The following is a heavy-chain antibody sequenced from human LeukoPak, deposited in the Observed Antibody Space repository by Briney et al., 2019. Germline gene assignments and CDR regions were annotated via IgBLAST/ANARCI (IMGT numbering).Heavy chain of an antibody. J-gene: IGHJ4*02. CDR1: GYTLTELS. V-gene: IGHV1-24*01. CDR3: ATAVAGPYYFDY. Sequence: GASVKVSCKVPGYTLTELSMHWVRQAPGKGLEWMGGFDPEDGETIYAQKFQGRVTMTEDTSTDTAYMELSSLRSEDTAVYYCATAVAGPYYFDYWGQGTLVTVSS. D-gene: IGHD6-19*01. CDR2: FDPEDGET.